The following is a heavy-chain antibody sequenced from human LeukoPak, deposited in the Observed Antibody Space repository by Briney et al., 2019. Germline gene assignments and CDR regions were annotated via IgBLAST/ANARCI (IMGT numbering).Heavy chain of an antibody. Sequence: PGGSLRLSCAASGFPFSSDWMTWVRQTPGKGLEWVANIKHDVSDAYYADSVSGRLTVSRDNAKNSLYLQMNSLRAEDTAVYYCVKGGWVHILDHWGQGALVTVSP. CDR3: VKGGWVHILDH. D-gene: IGHD2-21*01. J-gene: IGHJ4*02. V-gene: IGHV3-7*01. CDR1: GFPFSSDW. CDR2: IKHDVSDA.